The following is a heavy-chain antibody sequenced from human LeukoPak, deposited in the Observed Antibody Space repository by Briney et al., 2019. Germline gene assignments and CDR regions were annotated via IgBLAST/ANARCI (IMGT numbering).Heavy chain of an antibody. J-gene: IGHJ4*02. CDR1: GYTLTELS. V-gene: IGHV1-24*01. Sequence: ASVKVSCKVSGYTLTELSMHWVRQAPGKGLEWMGGFDPEDGETIYAQKFQGRVTMTEDTSTDTAYMELSSLRSEDTAVYYCAKRTRSGWYFDYWGQETLVTVSS. D-gene: IGHD6-19*01. CDR2: FDPEDGET. CDR3: AKRTRSGWYFDY.